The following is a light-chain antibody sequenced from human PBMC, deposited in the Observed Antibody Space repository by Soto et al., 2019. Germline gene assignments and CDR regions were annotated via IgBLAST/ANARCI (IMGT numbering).Light chain of an antibody. J-gene: IGKJ1*01. CDR1: QDISNY. Sequence: DIQMTQSPSSLSASVGDRVTITCQASQDISNYLNWYQQKPGKAPKLLIYDASNLETGVPSRFSGSGSGTDFTFTISSLQPEDSATYYCQQYERYSTFGQGTKVDIK. CDR3: QQYERYST. CDR2: DAS. V-gene: IGKV1-33*01.